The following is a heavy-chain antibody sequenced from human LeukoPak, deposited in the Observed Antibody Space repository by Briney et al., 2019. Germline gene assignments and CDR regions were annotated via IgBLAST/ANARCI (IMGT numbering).Heavy chain of an antibody. V-gene: IGHV3-7*01. J-gene: IGHJ6*03. CDR2: IKQDGSEK. Sequence: PGGSLRLSCAACGFTFSNYWMSWVRQAPGKGLEWVANIKQDGSEKYYVDSVKGRFTISRDNTKNSLYLQMNSLRDEDTAVYYCARTQWRSYMDVWGKGTTVTVSS. CDR1: GFTFSNYW. CDR3: ARTQWRSYMDV. D-gene: IGHD6-19*01.